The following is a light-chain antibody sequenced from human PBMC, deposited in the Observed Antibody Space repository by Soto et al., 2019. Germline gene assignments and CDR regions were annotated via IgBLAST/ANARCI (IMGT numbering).Light chain of an antibody. V-gene: IGKV1-5*01. CDR3: QQYNSYLT. CDR1: QSISSW. J-gene: IGKJ4*01. Sequence: DILMTQFPSTLSASVGDRVTITCRASQSISSWLAWYQQKPGKAPKLLIYDASSLESGVPSRFSGSGSGTEFTLTISSLQPDDFATYYCQQYNSYLTFGGGTKVDIK. CDR2: DAS.